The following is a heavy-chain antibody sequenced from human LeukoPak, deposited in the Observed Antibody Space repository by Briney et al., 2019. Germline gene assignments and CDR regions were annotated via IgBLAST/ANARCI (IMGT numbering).Heavy chain of an antibody. J-gene: IGHJ4*02. Sequence: ASVKVSCKASGYTFTGYYMHWVRQAPGQGLEWMGWINPNSGGTNYAQKFQGRVTMTRDTSISTAYMELRRLRSDDTAVYYCARSHSGSYWGFFDYWGQGTLVTVSS. CDR2: INPNSGGT. CDR3: ARSHSGSYWGFFDY. V-gene: IGHV1-2*02. CDR1: GYTFTGYY. D-gene: IGHD1-26*01.